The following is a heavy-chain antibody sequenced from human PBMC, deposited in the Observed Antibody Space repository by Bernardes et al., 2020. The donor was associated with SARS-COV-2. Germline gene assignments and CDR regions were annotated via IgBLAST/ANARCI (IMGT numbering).Heavy chain of an antibody. J-gene: IGHJ4*02. CDR3: ARGGGKLVFDY. D-gene: IGHD2-15*01. Sequence: GGSLRLSCAASGFTFSSYSMNWVRQAPGKGLEWVSYISSSSSTIYYADSVKGRFTISRDNAKNSLYLQMNSLRAEDTAVYYCARGGGKLVFDYWGQGTLVTVSS. V-gene: IGHV3-48*01. CDR2: ISSSSSTI. CDR1: GFTFSSYS.